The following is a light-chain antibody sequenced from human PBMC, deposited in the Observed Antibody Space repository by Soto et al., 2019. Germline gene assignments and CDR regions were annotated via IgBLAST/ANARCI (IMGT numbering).Light chain of an antibody. V-gene: IGLV2-11*01. CDR2: NVN. CDR1: SRDVGAYDH. J-gene: IGLJ1*01. Sequence: QSALTQPRSLSGSPGQSVTISCTGTSRDVGAYDHVSWYQQYPDRAPKLLIYNVNNRPSGVPDRFAGSKSGNTASLTISGLQIDDEADYYCCAYAGASGYVFGIGAKVTVL. CDR3: CAYAGASGYV.